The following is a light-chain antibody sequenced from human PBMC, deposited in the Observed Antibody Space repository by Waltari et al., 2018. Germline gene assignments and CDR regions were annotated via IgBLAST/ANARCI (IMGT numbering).Light chain of an antibody. Sequence: DIQMTKSPSSLSASVGDRVTITCKASQDISNYLNWYQQKPGKAPKLLIYEASNLETGVPSRFSGSGSGTDFTFTISSLQPEDIATYYCQQYDNLPFTFGPGTKVDIK. CDR1: QDISNY. J-gene: IGKJ3*01. CDR3: QQYDNLPFT. V-gene: IGKV1-33*01. CDR2: EAS.